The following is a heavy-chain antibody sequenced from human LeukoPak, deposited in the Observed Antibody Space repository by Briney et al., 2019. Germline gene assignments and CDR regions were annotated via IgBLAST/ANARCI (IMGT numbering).Heavy chain of an antibody. J-gene: IGHJ6*03. CDR2: ISSSGSTI. D-gene: IGHD3-9*01. CDR3: ARILRYFDWSPRPYYYMDV. Sequence: GGTLRLSCAASGFTVNTNYMNWVRQAPGKGLEWVSYISSSGSTIYYADSVKGRFTISRDNAKNSLYLQMNSLRAEDTAVYYCARILRYFDWSPRPYYYMDVWGKGTTVTVSS. CDR1: GFTVNTNY. V-gene: IGHV3-48*03.